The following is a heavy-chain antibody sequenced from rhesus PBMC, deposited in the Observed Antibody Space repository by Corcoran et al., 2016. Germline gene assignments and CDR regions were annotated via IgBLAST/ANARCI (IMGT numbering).Heavy chain of an antibody. CDR2: FSGSGGST. V-gene: IGHV4-173*01. CDR3: ARDAIVVVFTALFDY. CDR1: GGSISSNY. D-gene: IGHD2-27*01. J-gene: IGHJ4*01. Sequence: QLQLQESGPGLVKPSETLSLTCAVSGGSISSNYWSWIRQPPGKGLEWIGLFSGSGGSTDYNPSLKIRVTISTDTSKNQCSLKLSSVTAADTAVYYCARDAIVVVFTALFDYWGQGVLVTVSS.